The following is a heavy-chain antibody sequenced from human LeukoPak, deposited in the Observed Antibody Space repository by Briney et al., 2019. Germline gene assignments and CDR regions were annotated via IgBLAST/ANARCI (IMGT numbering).Heavy chain of an antibody. CDR3: ARSSPGIAVAGSGY. Sequence: PGGSLRLSCAASGFTFSHYGMHWVRQAPGKGLEWVAVIWYDGSNKYYADSVKGRFTISRDNAKNTLYLQMNSLRAEDTAVYYCARSSPGIAVAGSGYWGQGTLVTVSS. J-gene: IGHJ4*02. CDR2: IWYDGSNK. V-gene: IGHV3-33*01. CDR1: GFTFSHYG. D-gene: IGHD6-19*01.